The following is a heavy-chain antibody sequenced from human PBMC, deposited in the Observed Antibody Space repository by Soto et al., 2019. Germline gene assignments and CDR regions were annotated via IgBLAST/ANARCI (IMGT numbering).Heavy chain of an antibody. CDR1: GGSFSSGGYY. CDR2: IYNSRST. Sequence: QLQLQESGPGLVKPSQTLSLACTVSGGSFSSGGYYWSWIRQLPGKGLEWIGYIYNSRSTYYHPSLKCRCTISLDTSNNQFSLTLSSVTAAATAVYYCARATSFSGHHGYWGQGTLVTVSS. V-gene: IGHV4-31*03. D-gene: IGHD2-8*02. CDR3: ARATSFSGHHGY. J-gene: IGHJ4*02.